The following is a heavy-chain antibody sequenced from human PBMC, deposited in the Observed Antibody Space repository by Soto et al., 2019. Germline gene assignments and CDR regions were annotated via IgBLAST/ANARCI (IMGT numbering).Heavy chain of an antibody. D-gene: IGHD4-17*01. CDR3: ARRYGYYFDY. V-gene: IGHV4-59*08. J-gene: IGHJ4*02. CDR1: GGSISNYY. CDR2: IYYSGST. Sequence: SETLSLTCTVSGGSISNYYWSWIRQPPGKGLEWIGYIYYSGSTNYNPSLKSRVTISVDTSKNQLSLKLSSVTAADTAVYYCARRYGYYFDYWGQGTRVTVSS.